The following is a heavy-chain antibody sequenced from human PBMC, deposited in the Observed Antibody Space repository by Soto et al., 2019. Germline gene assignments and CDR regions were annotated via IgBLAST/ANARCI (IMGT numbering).Heavy chain of an antibody. Sequence: GGSLRLSCAASAFTFSSYSMHWVRRAPGKGLEWVALISYDGSNKYYGDSMKGRFTISRDNAKNSLYLEMNSLRAEDTAVYYCARESEDLTSNFDYWGQGTLVTVSS. CDR3: ARESEDLTSNFDY. V-gene: IGHV3-30-3*01. CDR2: ISYDGSNK. CDR1: AFTFSSYS. J-gene: IGHJ4*02.